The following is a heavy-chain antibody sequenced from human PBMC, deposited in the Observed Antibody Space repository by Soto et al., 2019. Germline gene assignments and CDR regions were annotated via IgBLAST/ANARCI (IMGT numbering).Heavy chain of an antibody. CDR1: GYTFTAYY. D-gene: IGHD3-10*01. CDR3: ARAVHTMIQGVRFRVDQ. V-gene: IGHV1-2*02. Sequence: ASVKVSCKASGYTFTAYYIHWVRQAPGQGLEWMGWINPNGGGTKYAQRFQGRVTMTRDTSINTAYMELTRLTSDDTAVYYCARAVHTMIQGVRFRVDQWGQGTLVTVSS. CDR2: INPNGGGT. J-gene: IGHJ4*02.